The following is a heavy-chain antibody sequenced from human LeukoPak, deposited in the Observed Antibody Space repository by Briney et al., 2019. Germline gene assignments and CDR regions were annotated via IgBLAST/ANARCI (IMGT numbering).Heavy chain of an antibody. V-gene: IGHV4-34*01. J-gene: IGHJ4*02. CDR1: GGSFSGYY. CDR3: ARGLSGGSFTYDY. D-gene: IGHD2-15*01. Sequence: PSETLSLTCAVYGGSFSGYYWSWIRQPPGKGLEWIGEINHSGRTNYNPSLKSRVTISVDTSKNQFSLKLSSVTAADTAVYYCARGLSGGSFTYDYWGQGTLVTVSS. CDR2: INHSGRT.